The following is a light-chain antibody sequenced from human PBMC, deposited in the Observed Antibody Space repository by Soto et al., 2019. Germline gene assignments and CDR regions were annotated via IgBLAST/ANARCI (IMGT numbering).Light chain of an antibody. J-gene: IGKJ1*01. CDR2: GAS. CDR1: QTINSGY. CDR3: QQYGSWT. Sequence: IVLTQSPGTLSLSPGERAALSCRASQTINSGYLAWYQQKPGHPPRLLIYGASNRATGVPDRFSGSGSGTDFTFTISRLGPEDFAVYYCQQYGSWTFGQGTKVEIK. V-gene: IGKV3-20*01.